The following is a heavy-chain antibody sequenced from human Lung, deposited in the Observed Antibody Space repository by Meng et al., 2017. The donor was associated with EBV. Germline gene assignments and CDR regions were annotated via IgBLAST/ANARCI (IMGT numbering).Heavy chain of an antibody. CDR1: GASISRSDL. CDR3: ARGGTSSAPFDY. V-gene: IGHV4-4*02. Sequence: GSGPGLVKPSGTLALTCDVSGASISRSDLWSWVRQPPGKGLEWIGEIYHSGSTNYNPSLKSGVTISVDTSKNQFSLSLNSVTAADTAVYYCARGGTSSAPFDYWGQETLVTVSS. J-gene: IGHJ4*02. CDR2: IYHSGST. D-gene: IGHD2-2*01.